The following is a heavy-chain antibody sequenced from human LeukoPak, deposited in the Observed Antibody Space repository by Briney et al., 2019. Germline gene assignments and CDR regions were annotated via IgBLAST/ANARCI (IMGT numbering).Heavy chain of an antibody. V-gene: IGHV3-30*02. CDR2: IRCDGSNK. J-gene: IGHJ4*02. CDR1: GFTFSSYG. CDR3: AKEELNNWNDEDY. D-gene: IGHD1-1*01. Sequence: GGSLRLSCAASGFTFSSYGMHWVRQAPGKGLEWVAFIRCDGSNKYYADSVKGRFTISRDNSKNTLYPQMNSLRAEDTAVYYCAKEELNNWNDEDYWGQGTLVTVSS.